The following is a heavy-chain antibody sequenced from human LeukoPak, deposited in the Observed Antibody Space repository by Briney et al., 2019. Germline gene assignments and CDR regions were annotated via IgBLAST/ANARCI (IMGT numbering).Heavy chain of an antibody. J-gene: IGHJ4*02. Sequence: SETLSLTCTVSGGSISSYYWSWIRQPPGKGLEWIGYIYYSGSTNYNPSLKSRVTISVDTSKNQFSLKLSSVTAADTAVYYCARATYYDSYWGQGTLVTVSS. D-gene: IGHD3-3*01. V-gene: IGHV4-59*08. CDR3: ARATYYDSY. CDR2: IYYSGST. CDR1: GGSISSYY.